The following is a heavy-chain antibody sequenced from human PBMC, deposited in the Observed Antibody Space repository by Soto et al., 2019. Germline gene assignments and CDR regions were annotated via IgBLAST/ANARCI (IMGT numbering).Heavy chain of an antibody. D-gene: IGHD1-26*01. CDR2: TYYRSKWYN. Sequence: QVQLQQSEPGLVKPSQTLSLTCAISGDSVSSSSVTWNWIRQSPSRGLEWLGRTYYRSKWYNDYAESVKSRITINPDTSKNQFSLHLNSVTPEDKAVYYCVRLIGNSWLDFWGQGTLVTVSS. J-gene: IGHJ5*01. V-gene: IGHV6-1*01. CDR1: GDSVSSSSVT. CDR3: VRLIGNSWLDF.